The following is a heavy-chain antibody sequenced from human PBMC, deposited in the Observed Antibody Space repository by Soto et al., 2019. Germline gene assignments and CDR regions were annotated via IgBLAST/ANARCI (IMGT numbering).Heavy chain of an antibody. CDR3: ARDRETYGMDV. J-gene: IGHJ6*02. V-gene: IGHV1-8*01. Sequence: QVQLVQSGAEVKKPGASVKVSCKASGYTFTSYDVNWVRQATGQGLEWMGWMNPNSGNTAYAQKFQGGVTMTRNTSISTAYMELSSLRSENTAVYYYARDRETYGMDVWGQGTTVTVSS. CDR1: GYTFTSYD. CDR2: MNPNSGNT.